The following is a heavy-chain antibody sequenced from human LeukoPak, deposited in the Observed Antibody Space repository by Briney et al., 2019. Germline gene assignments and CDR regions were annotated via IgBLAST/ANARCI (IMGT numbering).Heavy chain of an antibody. CDR2: IIPILGIA. J-gene: IGHJ4*02. CDR1: GGTFSSYA. Sequence: SVKVSCEASGGTFSSYAISWVRQAPGQGLEWMGRIIPILGIANYAQKFQGRVTITADKSTSTAYMELSSLRSEDTAVYYCARHQAGSYYFDYWGQGTLVTVSS. CDR3: ARHQAGSYYFDY. D-gene: IGHD6-19*01. V-gene: IGHV1-69*04.